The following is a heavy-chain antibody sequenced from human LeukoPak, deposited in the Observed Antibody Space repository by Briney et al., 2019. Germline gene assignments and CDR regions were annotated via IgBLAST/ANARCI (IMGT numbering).Heavy chain of an antibody. J-gene: IGHJ4*02. CDR2: INPKSGGT. D-gene: IGHD6-13*01. Sequence: ASVKVSCKASGYTFTGYYMHWVRQAPGQGLEWMGWINPKSGGTNYAQKLQGRVTMTRDTSITTAYMELSSLRSADTALYYCARDIGQGSSWLYDYWGQGTLVTVSS. CDR1: GYTFTGYY. CDR3: ARDIGQGSSWLYDY. V-gene: IGHV1-2*02.